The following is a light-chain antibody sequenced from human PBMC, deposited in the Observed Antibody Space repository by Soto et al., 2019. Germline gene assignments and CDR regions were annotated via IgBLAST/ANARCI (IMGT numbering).Light chain of an antibody. V-gene: IGKV1-13*02. CDR3: QQFNSYVIT. Sequence: AIQLTQSASSLSASVGDRVTITCRASQDITSALAWYQQKPGKAPNLLIYAASSLKSGVPSRFSGSGSGTDFTLTISSLQPVDFATYYCQQFNSYVITFGQGTRLETK. CDR1: QDITSA. J-gene: IGKJ5*01. CDR2: AAS.